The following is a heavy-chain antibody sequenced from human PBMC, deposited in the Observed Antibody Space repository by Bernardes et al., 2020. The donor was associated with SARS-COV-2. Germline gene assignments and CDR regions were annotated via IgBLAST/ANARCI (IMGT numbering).Heavy chain of an antibody. J-gene: IGHJ6*02. V-gene: IGHV1-18*01. CDR3: ARDLGLLRDYYYYGIDV. D-gene: IGHD1-26*01. CDR1: GYTFSTYG. Sequence: ASVKVSCKASGYTFSTYGISWVRQAPGQGLEWMGWISSYNGKTKYEEKLQGRVTMTTDTSTSTAYMELRSLSSDDTAVYFCARDLGLLRDYYYYGIDVWGQGTTVTVSS. CDR2: ISSYNGKT.